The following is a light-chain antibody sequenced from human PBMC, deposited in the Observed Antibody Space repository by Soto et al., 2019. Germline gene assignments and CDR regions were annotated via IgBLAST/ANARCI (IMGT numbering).Light chain of an antibody. CDR3: QAYDSSLRAVV. Sequence: QSVLTQPPSLSGAPGQRVTISCTGTSSNIGASFGVHWYQQLPGTAPQLLIYGNTNRPSGVPDRISGSKAGTSASLAISVLKAEDEADYYCQAYDSSLRAVVFGGGTKVTV. J-gene: IGLJ3*02. V-gene: IGLV1-40*01. CDR2: GNT. CDR1: SSNIGASFG.